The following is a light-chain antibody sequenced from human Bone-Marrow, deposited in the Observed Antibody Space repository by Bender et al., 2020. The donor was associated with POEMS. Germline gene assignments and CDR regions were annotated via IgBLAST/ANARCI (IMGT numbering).Light chain of an antibody. CDR2: EVS. Sequence: QSALTQPPSASGSPGQSVTISCTGTSSDVGGYNYVSWYQQHPGKAPKLMIYEVSKRPSGVPDRFSASKSGTSASLAISGLQSEDEADYYCASWDDGLKGYVFGTGTKVSVL. CDR3: ASWDDGLKGYV. J-gene: IGLJ1*01. V-gene: IGLV2-8*01. CDR1: SSDVGGYNY.